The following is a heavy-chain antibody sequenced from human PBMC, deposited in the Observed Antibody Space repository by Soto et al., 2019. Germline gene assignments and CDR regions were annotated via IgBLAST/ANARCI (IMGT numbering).Heavy chain of an antibody. CDR3: ARVRRIVVVPAATYYYYYGMDV. CDR2: INHSGST. V-gene: IGHV4-34*01. D-gene: IGHD2-2*01. Sequence: QVQLQQWGAGLLKPLETLSLTCAVYGGSFSGYYWSWIRQPPGKGLEWIGEINHSGSTNYNPSLKSRVTISVDTSKNQFSLKLSSVTAADTAVYYCARVRRIVVVPAATYYYYYGMDVWGQGTTVTVSS. CDR1: GGSFSGYY. J-gene: IGHJ6*02.